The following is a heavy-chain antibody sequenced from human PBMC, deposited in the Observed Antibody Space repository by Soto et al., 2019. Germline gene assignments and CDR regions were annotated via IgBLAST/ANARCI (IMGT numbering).Heavy chain of an antibody. V-gene: IGHV3-23*01. J-gene: IGHJ4*02. CDR2: ISGGGGTT. CDR3: AKRSPVSTYSFDY. Sequence: EVQLLESGGDLVQPGGSLRLSCAASGFSFSSYGMSWVRQAPGKGLEWVSSISGGGGTTYYADSVKGRFTISRDNSKNTLYLQMHSLKVEDTAVYYCAKRSPVSTYSFDYWGQGTLVTVSS. CDR1: GFSFSSYG.